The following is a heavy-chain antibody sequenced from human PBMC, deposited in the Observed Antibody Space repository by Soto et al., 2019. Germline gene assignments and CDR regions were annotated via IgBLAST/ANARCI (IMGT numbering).Heavy chain of an antibody. D-gene: IGHD3-22*01. CDR1: GGTFSSYA. J-gene: IGHJ4*02. CDR3: ASTLYYYDSSGYFPRR. CDR2: IIPIFGTA. V-gene: IGHV1-69*01. Sequence: QVQLVQSGAEVKKPGSSVKVSCKASGGTFSSYAISWVRQAPGRGLEWMGGIIPIFGTANYAQKFQGRVTITADESTSTAYMELSSLRSEDTAVYYCASTLYYYDSSGYFPRRWGQGTLVTVSS.